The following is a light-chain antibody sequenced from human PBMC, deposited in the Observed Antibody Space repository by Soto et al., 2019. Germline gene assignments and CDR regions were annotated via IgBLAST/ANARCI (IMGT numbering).Light chain of an antibody. V-gene: IGKV1-9*01. Sequence: IQLKQSPSSLSASIGDRVTITCRASQDINSYLAWYQQKPGKAPNLLIYEASILQRGVPSRFSGSNSGTDFTLTISSLQAEDFATYYCQQTRSYPSTFGGGTKVDIK. J-gene: IGKJ4*01. CDR1: QDINSY. CDR2: EAS. CDR3: QQTRSYPST.